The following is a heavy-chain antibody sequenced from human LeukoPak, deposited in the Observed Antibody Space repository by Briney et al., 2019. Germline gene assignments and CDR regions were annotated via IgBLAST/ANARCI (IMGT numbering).Heavy chain of an antibody. V-gene: IGHV1-2*02. CDR1: GYTFTDYY. Sequence: ASVKVSCKASGYTFTDYYINWVRQAPGQGLEWMGWINPNSGDTNYAQKFQDRVTMARDTSISTAYIELNLLRSDDTAVYYCARGDYYGSPKVVAAWGQGTLVTVSS. J-gene: IGHJ5*02. CDR2: INPNSGDT. D-gene: IGHD3-10*01. CDR3: ARGDYYGSPKVVAA.